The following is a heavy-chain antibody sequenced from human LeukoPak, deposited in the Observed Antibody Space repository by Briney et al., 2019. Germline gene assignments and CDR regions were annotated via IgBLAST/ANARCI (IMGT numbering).Heavy chain of an antibody. Sequence: GGSLRLSCAASGFTFSGYWMIWVRQAPGKGLEWVANIKQDGSVKYYVDSVSGRFTISRDNAKNLLYLQMNRLRDEDTAVYYCVRDSGGYSSVWYDAFDVWGRGTKVTVYS. CDR2: IKQDGSVK. J-gene: IGHJ3*01. V-gene: IGHV3-7*01. CDR3: VRDSGGYSSVWYDAFDV. CDR1: GFTFSGYW. D-gene: IGHD6-19*01.